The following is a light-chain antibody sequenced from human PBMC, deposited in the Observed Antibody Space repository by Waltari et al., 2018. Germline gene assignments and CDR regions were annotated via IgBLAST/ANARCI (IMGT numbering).Light chain of an antibody. CDR2: DVN. Sequence: QYALSQPASVSGSPGQSITISCTGASSAVGGHDYVSWYQQHPGKAPKLIIRDVNNRPSGVSNRFSGSKSGNTASLTISGLQAEDEADYYCSSYSTSSSLILFGEGTKVTVL. J-gene: IGLJ2*01. V-gene: IGLV2-14*03. CDR1: SSAVGGHDY. CDR3: SSYSTSSSLIL.